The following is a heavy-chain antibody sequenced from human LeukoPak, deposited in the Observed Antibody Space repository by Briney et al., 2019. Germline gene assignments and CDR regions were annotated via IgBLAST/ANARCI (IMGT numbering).Heavy chain of an antibody. CDR3: AKGSRSSGHYSDY. J-gene: IGHJ4*02. Sequence: PGRSLRLSCAASGFTFSSYGMHWVRQAPGKGLEWVAVISYDGSNKYYADSVKGRFPISRANSNNTLYLQMNSLRAEDTAVYYCAKGSRSSGHYSDYWGQGTLVTVSS. CDR1: GFTFSSYG. V-gene: IGHV3-30*18. CDR2: ISYDGSNK. D-gene: IGHD3-22*01.